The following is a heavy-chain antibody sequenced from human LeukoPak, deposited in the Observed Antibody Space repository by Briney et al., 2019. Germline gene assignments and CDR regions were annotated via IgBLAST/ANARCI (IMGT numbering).Heavy chain of an antibody. J-gene: IGHJ4*02. CDR2: IYYSGST. Sequence: SETLSLTCTVSGGSISSSSYYWGWIRQPPGKGLEWIGSIYYSGSTYYNPSLKSRVTISVDTSKNQYSLKLSSVTAADTAVYYCARLFEGYYFDYWGQGTLVTVSS. CDR3: ARLFEGYYFDY. CDR1: GGSISSSSYY. V-gene: IGHV4-39*01.